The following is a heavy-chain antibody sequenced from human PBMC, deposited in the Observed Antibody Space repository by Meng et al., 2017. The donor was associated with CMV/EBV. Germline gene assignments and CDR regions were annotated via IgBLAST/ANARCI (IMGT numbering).Heavy chain of an antibody. Sequence: KASGYTFTGYYMHWVRQAPGQGREWMGWIDPNSGGTNYAQKFQGRVTMTRDTSISTAYMELSRLRSDDTAVYYCARTRRVVVTNWFDPWGQGTLVTVSS. CDR3: ARTRRVVVTNWFDP. CDR1: GYTFTGYY. D-gene: IGHD2-21*02. V-gene: IGHV1-2*02. J-gene: IGHJ5*02. CDR2: IDPNSGGT.